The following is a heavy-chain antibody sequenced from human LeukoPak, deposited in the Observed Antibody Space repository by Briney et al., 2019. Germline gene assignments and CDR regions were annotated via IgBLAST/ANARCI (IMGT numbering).Heavy chain of an antibody. Sequence: PGGSLRLSCAASGFTFSSYGMNWVRQAPGKGLEWVSYISSSSSTIYYADSVKGRFTISRDNAKNSLYLQMNSLRAEDTAVYYCARDASGAAAGTFDYWGQGTLVTVSS. V-gene: IGHV3-48*01. CDR3: ARDASGAAAGTFDY. D-gene: IGHD6-13*01. CDR1: GFTFSSYG. CDR2: ISSSSSTI. J-gene: IGHJ4*02.